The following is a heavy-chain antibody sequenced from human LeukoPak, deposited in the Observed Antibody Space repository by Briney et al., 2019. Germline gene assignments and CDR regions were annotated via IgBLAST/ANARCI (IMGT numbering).Heavy chain of an antibody. CDR3: ARGNYDSSGYYFYYFDY. J-gene: IGHJ4*02. D-gene: IGHD3-22*01. CDR2: ISYDGSNK. V-gene: IGHV3-30*04. CDR1: GFTFSSYA. Sequence: GGSLRLSCAASGFTFSSYAMHWGRQAPGKGLEGGAVISYDGSNKYYADSVKGRFTISRDNSKNTLYLQMNSLRAEDTAVYYCARGNYDSSGYYFYYFDYWGQGTLVTVSS.